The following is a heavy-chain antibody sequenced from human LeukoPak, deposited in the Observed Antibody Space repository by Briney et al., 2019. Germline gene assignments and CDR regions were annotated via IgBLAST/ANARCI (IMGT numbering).Heavy chain of an antibody. CDR3: ARLVSDWDFWSGYYYAQDYYFDY. D-gene: IGHD3-3*01. CDR1: GGSISGSSYY. CDR2: IYYSGST. J-gene: IGHJ4*02. Sequence: PSETLSLTCTVSGGSISGSSYYWGWIRQPPGKGLEWIGSIYYSGSTYYNPSLKSRVTISVDTSKNQFSLKLSSVTAADTAVYYCARLVSDWDFWSGYYYAQDYYFDYWGQGTLVTVSS. V-gene: IGHV4-39*01.